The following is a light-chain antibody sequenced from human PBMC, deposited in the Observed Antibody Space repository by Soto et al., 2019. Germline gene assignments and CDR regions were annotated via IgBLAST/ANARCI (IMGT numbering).Light chain of an antibody. CDR3: CSFAGSSTDV. J-gene: IGLJ1*01. Sequence: QSVLSQPASVSGSPGQSITISCTGTSSDVGSYNLVSWYQHHPGKAPKLMIYEASKRPSGVSNRFSGSKSGNTASLTISGLQAEDEADYYCCSFAGSSTDVFGTGTKLTVL. CDR1: SSDVGSYNL. V-gene: IGLV2-23*01. CDR2: EAS.